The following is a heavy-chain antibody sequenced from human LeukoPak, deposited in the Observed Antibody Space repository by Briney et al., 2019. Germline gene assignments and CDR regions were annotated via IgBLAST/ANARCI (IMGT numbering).Heavy chain of an antibody. Sequence: SVKLSCKTSGYTFTNHAINWVRQAPGQELEWMGWISTYNDNTKYAQNFQGRVTMTTDTSTSTAYMELRSLRSDDTAVYYCAREGVDVLTGSTYYFDYWGQGTLVTVSS. CDR2: ISTYNDNT. D-gene: IGHD3-9*01. V-gene: IGHV1-18*04. CDR3: AREGVDVLTGSTYYFDY. CDR1: GYTFTNHA. J-gene: IGHJ4*02.